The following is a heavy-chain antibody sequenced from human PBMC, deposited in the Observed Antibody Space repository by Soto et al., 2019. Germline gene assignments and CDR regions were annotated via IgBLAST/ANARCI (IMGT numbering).Heavy chain of an antibody. J-gene: IGHJ6*02. CDR1: GGSISSGGYY. Sequence: PSETLSLTCTVSGGSISSGGYYWSWIRQHPGKGLEWIGYIYYSGSTYYNPSPKSRVTISVDTSKNQFSLKLSSVTAADTAVYYCARHKGGYYSGVDVWGQGTTVTVSS. CDR3: ARHKGGYYSGVDV. D-gene: IGHD3-16*01. CDR2: IYYSGST. V-gene: IGHV4-39*01.